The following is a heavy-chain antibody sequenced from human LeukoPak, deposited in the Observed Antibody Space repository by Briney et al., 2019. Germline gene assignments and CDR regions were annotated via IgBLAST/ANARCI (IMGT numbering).Heavy chain of an antibody. J-gene: IGHJ3*02. CDR1: GFTFSNNA. CDR3: ASYGDPRSNAFDI. V-gene: IGHV3-21*01. D-gene: IGHD4-17*01. Sequence: GGCLRLSCAASGFTFSNNAMHWVRQAPGKGLEWVSSISGGGGETYYVDSVKGRFTISRDNAKNSLYLQMNSLRAEDTAVYYCASYGDPRSNAFDIWGQGTMVTVSS. CDR2: ISGGGGET.